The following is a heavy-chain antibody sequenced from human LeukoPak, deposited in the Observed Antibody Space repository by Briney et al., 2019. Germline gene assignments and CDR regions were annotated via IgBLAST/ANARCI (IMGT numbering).Heavy chain of an antibody. CDR1: GGTLSSYA. D-gene: IGHD2-2*02. J-gene: IGHJ5*02. Sequence: ASVKVSCKASGGTLSSYAISWVRQAPGQGLEWMGGIIPIFGTANYAQKFQGRVTITADESTSTAYMELSSLRSEDTAVYYCARVRCSSTSCYTGPYNWFDPWGQGTLVTVSS. V-gene: IGHV1-69*13. CDR3: ARVRCSSTSCYTGPYNWFDP. CDR2: IIPIFGTA.